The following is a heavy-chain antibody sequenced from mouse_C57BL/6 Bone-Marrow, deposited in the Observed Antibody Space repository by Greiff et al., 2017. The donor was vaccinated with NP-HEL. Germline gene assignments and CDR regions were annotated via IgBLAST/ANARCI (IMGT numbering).Heavy chain of an antibody. CDR1: GYTFTSYW. J-gene: IGHJ2*01. D-gene: IGHD4-1*01. CDR2: INPSSGYT. Sequence: QVQLQQSGAELAKPGASVKLSCKATGYTFTSYWMHWVKQRPGQGLEWIGYINPSSGYTKYNQKFKDTATLTADKSSSTAYMQLSSLTYEDSAVYYCARKGTGTGYVDYWGQGTTLTVSS. V-gene: IGHV1-7*01. CDR3: ARKGTGTGYVDY.